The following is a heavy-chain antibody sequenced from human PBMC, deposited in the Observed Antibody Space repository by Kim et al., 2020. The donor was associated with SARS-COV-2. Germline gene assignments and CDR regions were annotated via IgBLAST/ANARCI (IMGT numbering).Heavy chain of an antibody. Sequence: NPSLKTRVTISVDTSKNQFSLNLSAVTAADTAMYYCARLFATGTYRGILHYWGQGTLVTVSS. V-gene: IGHV4-39*01. J-gene: IGHJ4*02. CDR3: ARLFATGTYRGILHY. D-gene: IGHD3-10*01.